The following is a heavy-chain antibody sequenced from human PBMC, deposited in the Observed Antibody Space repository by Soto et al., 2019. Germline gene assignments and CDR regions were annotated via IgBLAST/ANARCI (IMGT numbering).Heavy chain of an antibody. CDR1: GFTFSSYS. J-gene: IGHJ6*02. D-gene: IGHD2-2*01. CDR3: ARDLEPAVPSAYYHGMDV. CDR2: ISYDGSEN. Sequence: QVQLVEAGGGVGQPGRSLRLSCAASGFTFSSYSMHWVRQAPGKGLEWVALISYDGSENYYAESVKGRFTISSDNSKITPHLQMSSVRPAHTALYDSARDLEPAVPSAYYHGMDVWGQGPPVTVSS. V-gene: IGHV3-30-3*01.